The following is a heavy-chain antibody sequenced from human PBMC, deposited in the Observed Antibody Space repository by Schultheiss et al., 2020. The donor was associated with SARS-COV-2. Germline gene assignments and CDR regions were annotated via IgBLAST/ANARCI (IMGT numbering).Heavy chain of an antibody. J-gene: IGHJ6*02. CDR2: ISFDGSNK. CDR1: GFTFSSYG. D-gene: IGHD6-13*01. CDR3: AKRIAAAGNYYYYGMDV. Sequence: GGSLRLSCAASGFTFSSYGMHWVRQAPGKGLEWVAVISFDGSNKYYGDSVKGRFTISRDNSKNTLYLQMNSLRDEDTAVYYCAKRIAAAGNYYYYGMDVWGLGTTVTVS. V-gene: IGHV3-30*18.